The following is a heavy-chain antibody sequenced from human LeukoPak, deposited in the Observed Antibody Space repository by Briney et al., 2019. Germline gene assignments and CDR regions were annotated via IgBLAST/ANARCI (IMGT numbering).Heavy chain of an antibody. V-gene: IGHV3-53*05. CDR1: GFTVSSNY. CDR2: IYSGGST. Sequence: GGSLRLSCAASGFTVSSNYMSWVRQAPGKGLEWVSVIYSGGSTYYADSVKGRFTISRDNSKNTLYLQMNSLRVEDTAVYYCAKDTVRYSSGWASYFDYWGQGTLVTVSS. D-gene: IGHD6-19*01. J-gene: IGHJ4*02. CDR3: AKDTVRYSSGWASYFDY.